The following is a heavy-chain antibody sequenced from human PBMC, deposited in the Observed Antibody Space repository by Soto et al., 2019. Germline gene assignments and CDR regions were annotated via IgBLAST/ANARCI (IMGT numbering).Heavy chain of an antibody. V-gene: IGHV3-23*01. CDR3: AKTPGPYYYDSSGYPYYYYYGMDV. J-gene: IGHJ6*02. D-gene: IGHD3-22*01. CDR1: GFTFSSYA. CDR2: ISGSGGST. Sequence: PGGSLRLSCAASGFTFSSYAMSWVRQAPGKGLEWVSAISGSGGSTYYADSVKGRFTISRDNSKNTLYLQMNSLRAEDTAVYYCAKTPGPYYYDSSGYPYYYYYGMDVWGQGTTVTVSS.